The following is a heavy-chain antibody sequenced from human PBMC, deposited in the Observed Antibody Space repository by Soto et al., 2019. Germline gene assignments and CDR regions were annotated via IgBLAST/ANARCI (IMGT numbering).Heavy chain of an antibody. CDR2: MNPNSGNT. J-gene: IGHJ6*03. D-gene: IGHD3-3*01. CDR1: GYTFTSYD. V-gene: IGHV1-8*01. CDR3: ARAYDFWSGPSYYYYYYMDV. Sequence: ASVKVSCKASGYTFTSYDINWVRQATGQGLEWLGWMNPNSGNTGYAQKFQGRVTMTRNTSISTAYMELSSLRSEDTAVYYCARAYDFWSGPSYYYYYYMDVWGKGTTVTVSS.